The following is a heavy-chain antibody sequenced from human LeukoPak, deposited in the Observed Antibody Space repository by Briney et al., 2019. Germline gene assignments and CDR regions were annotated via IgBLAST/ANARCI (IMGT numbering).Heavy chain of an antibody. J-gene: IGHJ4*02. Sequence: PGRSLRLSCVVSGFTFSTYAMHWVRQAPGKGLEWAAIISYDGSDKYYADSVKGRFTISRDNSKNTLYLQMNSLRAEDTAVYYCAKDIRNDRFGGPGKYWGQGTLVTVSS. V-gene: IGHV3-30*18. CDR1: GFTFSTYA. CDR3: AKDIRNDRFGGPGKY. CDR2: ISYDGSDK. D-gene: IGHD3-10*01.